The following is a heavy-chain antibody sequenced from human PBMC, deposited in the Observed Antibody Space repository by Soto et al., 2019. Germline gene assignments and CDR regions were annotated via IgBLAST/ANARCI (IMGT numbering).Heavy chain of an antibody. D-gene: IGHD1-26*01. CDR2: FYYSGST. Sequence: QLQLQESGPGLVKPSETLSLTCTVSGASISSSSFHWDWIRQAPGKGLEWIGSFYYSGSTYYNPSLEGRVTISADTSKNQFSLKLSSLTAADTAVYFCARRVGAVPSQFWGRGTRVTVSS. V-gene: IGHV4-39*01. CDR1: GASISSSSFH. CDR3: ARRVGAVPSQF. J-gene: IGHJ1*01.